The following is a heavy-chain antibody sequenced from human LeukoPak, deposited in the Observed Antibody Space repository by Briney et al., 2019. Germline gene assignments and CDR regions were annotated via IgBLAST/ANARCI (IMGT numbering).Heavy chain of an antibody. Sequence: GGSLRLSCAASGFTFSSYGMHWVRQAPGKGLEWVAVISYDGSNKYYADSVKGRFTISRDNSKNTLYLQMNSLRAEDTAVYYCAKDREVLRYFDWFTKYNWFDPWGQGTLVTVSS. D-gene: IGHD3-9*01. J-gene: IGHJ5*02. CDR3: AKDREVLRYFDWFTKYNWFDP. CDR2: ISYDGSNK. V-gene: IGHV3-30*18. CDR1: GFTFSSYG.